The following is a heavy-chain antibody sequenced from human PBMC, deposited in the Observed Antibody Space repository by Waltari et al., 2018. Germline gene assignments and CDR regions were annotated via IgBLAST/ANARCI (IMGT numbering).Heavy chain of an antibody. J-gene: IGHJ4*02. V-gene: IGHV5-51*01. CDR3: ARQNIHSYGYGYFGF. CDR1: GSSFAKYW. CDR2: IYPGDSNT. Sequence: EVQLEQSGAEVKKPGESLKISCNGSGSSFAKYWIGWVGQMPGKGLEWMGVIYPGDSNTKYSLSFQGQVTISADTSISTAYLQWSSLKASDTAIYFCARQNIHSYGYGYFGFWGQGTLVTVSS. D-gene: IGHD5-18*01.